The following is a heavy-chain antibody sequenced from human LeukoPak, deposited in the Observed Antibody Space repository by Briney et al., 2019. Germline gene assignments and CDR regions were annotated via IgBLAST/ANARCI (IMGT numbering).Heavy chain of an antibody. CDR2: INSDGSST. D-gene: IGHD3-22*01. CDR1: GFTFSSYW. CDR3: ARVGYYDSSGYYDY. V-gene: IGHV3-74*01. Sequence: GGSLRLSCAASGFTFSSYWMHWVRQAPGKGLVWVSRINSDGSSTSYADSVKGRLTISRDNAKNTLYLQMNSLRAEDTAVYYCARVGYYDSSGYYDYWGQGTLVTVSS. J-gene: IGHJ4*02.